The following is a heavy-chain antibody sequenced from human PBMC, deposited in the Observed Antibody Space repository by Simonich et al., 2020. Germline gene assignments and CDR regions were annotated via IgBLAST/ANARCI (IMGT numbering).Heavy chain of an antibody. CDR3: ARDPGLTGTTSWFDP. CDR2: IYHSWST. J-gene: IGHJ5*02. CDR1: GYSISSGYY. D-gene: IGHD1-1*01. Sequence: QVQLQESGPGLVKPSETLSLTCAVSGYSISSGYYGGWIRQPPGKGLEWIGSIYHSWSTYDNPSIKSRVTISVDTSKNQFSLKLSSVTAADTAVYYCARDPGLTGTTSWFDPWGQGTLVTVSS. V-gene: IGHV4-38-2*02.